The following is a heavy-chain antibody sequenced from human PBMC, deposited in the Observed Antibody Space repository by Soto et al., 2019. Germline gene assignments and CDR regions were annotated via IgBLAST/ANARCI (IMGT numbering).Heavy chain of an antibody. J-gene: IGHJ6*02. D-gene: IGHD2-21*02. CDR1: VFSLSTGGVG. CDR3: AHRHCGGDCLRSYSYPYNYGTDV. V-gene: IGHV2-5*02. Sequence: QITLKESGPTLVKPTQTLTLTCTFSVFSLSTGGVGVGLIRQPPGKALEWLALIYWDDDKRYSPSLKSRHTVTKDTSKSQVVLTMTNMDPVDTATYSCAHRHCGGDCLRSYSYPYNYGTDVWGQGPTLTVCS. CDR2: IYWDDDK.